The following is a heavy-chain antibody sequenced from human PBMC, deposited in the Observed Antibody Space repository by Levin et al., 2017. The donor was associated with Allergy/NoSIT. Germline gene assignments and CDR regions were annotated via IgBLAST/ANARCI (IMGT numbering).Heavy chain of an antibody. CDR3: ARDSPTTLYYYYGMDV. Sequence: GESLKISCAASGFTFSDYYMSWIRQAPGKGLEWVSYISSSGSTIYYADSVKGRFTISRDNAKNSLYLQMNSLRAEDTAVYYCARDSPTTLYYYYGMDVWGQGTTVTVSS. J-gene: IGHJ6*02. CDR2: ISSSGSTI. CDR1: GFTFSDYY. D-gene: IGHD4-17*01. V-gene: IGHV3-11*01.